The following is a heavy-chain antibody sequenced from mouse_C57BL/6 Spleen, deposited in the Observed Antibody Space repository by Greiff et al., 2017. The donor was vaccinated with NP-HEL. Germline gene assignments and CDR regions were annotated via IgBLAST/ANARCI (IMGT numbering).Heavy chain of an antibody. Sequence: VKLVESGPELVKPGASVKISCKASGYAFSSSWMNWVKQRPGKGLEWIGRIYPGDGDTNYNGKFKGKATLTADKASSTAYMQISSLTSEDSDVYFCARWAGYFGVWGTGTTVTVSS. CDR1: GYAFSSSW. V-gene: IGHV1-82*01. CDR3: ARWAGYFGV. J-gene: IGHJ1*03. CDR2: IYPGDGDT.